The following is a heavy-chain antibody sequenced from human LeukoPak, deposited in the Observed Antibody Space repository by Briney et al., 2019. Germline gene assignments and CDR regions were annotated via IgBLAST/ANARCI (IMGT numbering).Heavy chain of an antibody. CDR3: AKDDAWLRFGE. V-gene: IGHV3-23*01. D-gene: IGHD3-10*01. Sequence: RGSLRLSCAASGFTFSNHGMNWVRQAPGKGLEWVSGISPSADIKYYADSVKGRFTISRDNSKNMLYLEVISLTADDTAVYYCAKDDAWLRFGEWSQGTLVTVSS. CDR2: ISPSADIK. J-gene: IGHJ4*02. CDR1: GFTFSNHG.